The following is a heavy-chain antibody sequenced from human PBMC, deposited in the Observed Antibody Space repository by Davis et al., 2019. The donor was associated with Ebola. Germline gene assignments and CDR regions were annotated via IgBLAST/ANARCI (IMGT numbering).Heavy chain of an antibody. CDR3: ARGSRRDLTMIVVNYYYGMDV. D-gene: IGHD3-22*01. CDR2: INPGGGST. Sequence: AASVKVSCKASGYTFTSYYMHWVRQAPGQGLEWMGIINPGGGSTSYAQKFQGRVTMTRDTSTSTVYMELSSLRSEDTAVYYCARGSRRDLTMIVVNYYYGMDVWGQGTTVTVSS. J-gene: IGHJ6*02. V-gene: IGHV1-46*01. CDR1: GYTFTSYY.